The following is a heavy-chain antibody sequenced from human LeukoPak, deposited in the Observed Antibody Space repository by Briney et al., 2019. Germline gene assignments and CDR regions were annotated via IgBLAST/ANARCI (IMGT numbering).Heavy chain of an antibody. CDR2: ISGSADST. V-gene: IGHV3-23*01. Sequence: PGGSLRLPCAASGFTFSNYAMNWVRQAPGKGLEWVSTISGSADSTYYADSVKGRFTVSRDNSKNTLYLRMNSLRAEDTAVYYCAKGGSGYCSSTSCLYYFDYWGQGTLVTVSS. CDR3: AKGGSGYCSSTSCLYYFDY. D-gene: IGHD2-2*01. CDR1: GFTFSNYA. J-gene: IGHJ4*02.